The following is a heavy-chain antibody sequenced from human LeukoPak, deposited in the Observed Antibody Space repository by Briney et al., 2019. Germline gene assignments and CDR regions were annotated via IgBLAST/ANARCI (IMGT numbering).Heavy chain of an antibody. D-gene: IGHD6-13*01. CDR1: GYTFMGYY. CDR3: ARGSRQQLVFLYFDY. J-gene: IGHJ4*02. Sequence: ASVKVSCKASGYTFMGYYMHWVRQAPGQALEWMGWINPNSGGTNYAQKFQGRVTMTRDTSINTAYMELSRLRSDDTAVYYCARGSRQQLVFLYFDYWGQGTLVTVSS. CDR2: INPNSGGT. V-gene: IGHV1-2*02.